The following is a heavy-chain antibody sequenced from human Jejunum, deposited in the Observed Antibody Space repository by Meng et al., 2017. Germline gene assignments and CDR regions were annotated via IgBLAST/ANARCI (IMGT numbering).Heavy chain of an antibody. Sequence: SETLSLTCSVSGGSISRSSYYWGWIRQPPGTGLEWIGSMYYSGNTYYNPSLKSRLTMSLDTSKNQFSLKRSSVTAADTAVYYCARDSYYYGSSGYYGDAFDVWGQGTMVTVSS. CDR2: MYYSGNT. V-gene: IGHV4-39*07. J-gene: IGHJ3*01. CDR1: GGSISRSSYY. D-gene: IGHD3-22*01. CDR3: ARDSYYYGSSGYYGDAFDV.